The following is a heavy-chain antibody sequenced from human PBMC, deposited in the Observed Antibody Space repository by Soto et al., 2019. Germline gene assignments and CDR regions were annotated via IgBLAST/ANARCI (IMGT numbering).Heavy chain of an antibody. J-gene: IGHJ5*02. V-gene: IGHV1-2*04. Sequence: QVQLVQSGPEVKKPGASVKVSCKASGYTFNGYYIHWARLAPGQGLEWMGWINPYSGATNYAQKFQDWVTMTGDPSVSTAYVELTTLVSDDTAVYYCARARPNVAPNWFDPWGQGTLVIVSS. CDR3: ARARPNVAPNWFDP. D-gene: IGHD5-12*01. CDR1: GYTFNGYY. CDR2: INPYSGAT.